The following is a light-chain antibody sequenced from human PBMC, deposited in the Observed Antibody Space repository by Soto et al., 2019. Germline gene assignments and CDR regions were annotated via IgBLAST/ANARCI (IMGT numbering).Light chain of an antibody. J-gene: IGKJ4*01. CDR3: QQCDNLPLA. Sequence: DIQMTQSPSSLSAFVGDRVTITCQASQDIRRYLNWYQQKPGKAPKLLIYDASNLEAGVPSRFIGGGSGTDFTLTITSLQPDDIATYYCQQCDNLPLAFGGGTKVEIK. CDR1: QDIRRY. V-gene: IGKV1-33*01. CDR2: DAS.